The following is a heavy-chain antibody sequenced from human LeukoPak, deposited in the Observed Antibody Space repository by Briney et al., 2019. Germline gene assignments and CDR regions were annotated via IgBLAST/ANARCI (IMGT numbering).Heavy chain of an antibody. V-gene: IGHV1-2*02. CDR1: GYTFTGYY. J-gene: IGHJ4*02. D-gene: IGHD5-18*01. Sequence: GASVKVSCKASGYTFTGYYVHWVRQAPGQGLEWMGWINPNTGGTNYAQKFQGRVTMTRDTSISTAYMELSRLRSDDTAVYYCARGPYDRCTAMPYYFDYWGQGTLVTVSS. CDR2: INPNTGGT. CDR3: ARGPYDRCTAMPYYFDY.